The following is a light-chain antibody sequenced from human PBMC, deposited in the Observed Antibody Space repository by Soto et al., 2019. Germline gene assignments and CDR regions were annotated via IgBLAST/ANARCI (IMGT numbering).Light chain of an antibody. CDR2: DTS. V-gene: IGKV3-15*01. Sequence: ESVMTQSPATLSVYPGEGATLSCRASQGIGDTLAWYQQKPGQTPRLLIYDTSIRATGVPARFSGSRSGAEFTLTISSLQSEDFAVYYCQHYVTWPLTFGGGTKVDIK. CDR3: QHYVTWPLT. J-gene: IGKJ4*01. CDR1: QGIGDT.